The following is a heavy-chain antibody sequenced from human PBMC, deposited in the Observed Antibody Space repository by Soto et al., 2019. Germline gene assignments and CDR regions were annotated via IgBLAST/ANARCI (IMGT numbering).Heavy chain of an antibody. V-gene: IGHV3-13*01. CDR3: ARASPTLELPGDRAFDI. CDR1: GFTFSSYD. J-gene: IGHJ3*02. Sequence: GGSPRLSCAAFGFTFSSYDMHWVRQGPGKGLEWVSLIGNAGDTHYSGSVKGRFTISRENCKSSLYLRMNALRAEGTAVYYCARASPTLELPGDRAFDIWGQGTMVTVSS. D-gene: IGHD1-7*01. CDR2: IGNAGDT.